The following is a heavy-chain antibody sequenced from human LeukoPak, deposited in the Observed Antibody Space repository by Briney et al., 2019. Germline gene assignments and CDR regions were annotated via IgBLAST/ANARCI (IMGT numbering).Heavy chain of an antibody. Sequence: SETLSLTCTVSGGSISSGSYYWGWIRQPPGKGLEWIGSIYYSGSTYYNPSLKSRVTISVDTSKNQLSLKLSSVTATDTAVHYCARLDYGDHDYWGQGTLVTVSS. V-gene: IGHV4-39*01. CDR1: GGSISSGSYY. CDR2: IYYSGST. CDR3: ARLDYGDHDY. D-gene: IGHD4-17*01. J-gene: IGHJ4*02.